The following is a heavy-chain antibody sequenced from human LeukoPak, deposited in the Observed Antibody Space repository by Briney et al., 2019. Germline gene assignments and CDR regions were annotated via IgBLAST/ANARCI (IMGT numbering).Heavy chain of an antibody. D-gene: IGHD2-2*01. Sequence: ASVKVSCKASGDTFTTYGITWVRQAPGQGLEWMGWISGYNGNTEYTQKFQGRVTITADKSTSTAYMELSSLRSEDTAVYYCASSGDSKVPGGYFDYWGQGTLVTVSS. CDR3: ASSGDSKVPGGYFDY. CDR1: GDTFTTYG. J-gene: IGHJ4*02. CDR2: ISGYNGNT. V-gene: IGHV1-18*01.